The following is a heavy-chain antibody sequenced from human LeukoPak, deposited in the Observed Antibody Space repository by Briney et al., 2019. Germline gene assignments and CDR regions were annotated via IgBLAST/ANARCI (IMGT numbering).Heavy chain of an antibody. CDR3: VRGDYYDSSEHFQH. J-gene: IGHJ1*01. CDR1: GGSISSGGYY. D-gene: IGHD3-22*01. Sequence: SETLSLTCTVPGGSISSGGYYWSWIRQPPGKGLEWIGYIYHSGSTYYNPSLKSRVTISVDRSKNQFSLKLSSVTAADTAVYYCVRGDYYDSSEHFQHWGQGTLVTVSS. CDR2: IYHSGST. V-gene: IGHV4-30-2*01.